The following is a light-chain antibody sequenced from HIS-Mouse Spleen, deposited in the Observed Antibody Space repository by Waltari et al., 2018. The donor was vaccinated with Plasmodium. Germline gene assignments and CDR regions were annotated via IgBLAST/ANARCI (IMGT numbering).Light chain of an antibody. Sequence: EIVMTQSPATLSVSPGERATLSCRASQSVSSNLAWDQQKPGQAPRRLIYGASTRATGIPARFSGSGSGTEFTLTISSLQSEDFAVYYCQQYNNWPFTFGPGTKVDIK. V-gene: IGKV3-15*01. J-gene: IGKJ3*01. CDR2: GAS. CDR3: QQYNNWPFT. CDR1: QSVSSN.